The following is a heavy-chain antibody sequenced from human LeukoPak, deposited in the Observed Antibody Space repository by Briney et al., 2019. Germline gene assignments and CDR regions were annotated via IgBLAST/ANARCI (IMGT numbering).Heavy chain of an antibody. Sequence: SETLSLTCTVSGGSISSSSYHWGWIRQPPGKGLEWLGILYYRGNTYYNTSLKSRVTISVDTSKNQCSLKLSSVTAADTAVYYCARHLGGSSYIDYWGQGTLVTVSS. CDR3: ARHLGGSSYIDY. CDR2: LYYRGNT. J-gene: IGHJ4*02. D-gene: IGHD1-26*01. CDR1: GGSISSSSYH. V-gene: IGHV4-39*01.